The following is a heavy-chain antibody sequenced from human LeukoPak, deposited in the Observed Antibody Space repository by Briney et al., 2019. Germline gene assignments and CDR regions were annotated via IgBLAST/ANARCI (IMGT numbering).Heavy chain of an antibody. J-gene: IGHJ3*02. CDR1: GFSFSSYG. D-gene: IGHD3-16*02. V-gene: IGHV3-48*04. Sequence: GGSLRLSCAASGFSFSSYGMNWVRQAPGKGLEWVSYISSSGSTIYYADSVKGRFTISRDNAKNSLYLQMNSLRAEDTAVYYCARDGVVIVKGAFDIWGQGTMVTVSS. CDR2: ISSSGSTI. CDR3: ARDGVVIVKGAFDI.